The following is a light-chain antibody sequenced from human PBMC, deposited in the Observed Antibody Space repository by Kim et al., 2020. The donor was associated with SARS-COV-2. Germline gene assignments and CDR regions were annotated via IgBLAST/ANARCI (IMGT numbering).Light chain of an antibody. V-gene: IGKV3-15*01. CDR1: QSVSSN. CDR3: QQYNNWPWT. Sequence: ATPGERATLYCRASQSVSSNLAGYQQKPGQAPRLHIYGASTRATGIPARFSGSGSGTEFTLTISSLQSEDFAVYYCQQYNNWPWTFGQGTKVDIK. CDR2: GAS. J-gene: IGKJ1*01.